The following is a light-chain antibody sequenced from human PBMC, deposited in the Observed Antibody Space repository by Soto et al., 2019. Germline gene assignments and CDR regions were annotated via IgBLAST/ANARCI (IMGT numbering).Light chain of an antibody. CDR2: EVS. J-gene: IGLJ1*01. V-gene: IGLV2-14*01. CDR1: SSDVGGYNY. Sequence: ARTQPASVSGSPGQSITISCTGTSSDVGGYNYVSWYQQHPGKAPKLMIYEVSNRPSGVSNRFSGSKSGNTASLTISGLQAEEEADYYCCSYTSSGAYVFGTGTKFTVL. CDR3: CSYTSSGAYV.